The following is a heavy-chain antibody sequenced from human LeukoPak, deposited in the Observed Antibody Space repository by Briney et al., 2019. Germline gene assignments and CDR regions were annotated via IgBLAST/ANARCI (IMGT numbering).Heavy chain of an antibody. CDR2: IIPIFGTA. J-gene: IGHJ5*02. CDR1: GGTFSSYA. CDR3: AGVGGYYYGSGSPSDP. D-gene: IGHD3-10*01. Sequence: SVKVSCKASGGTFSSYAISWVRQAPGQGLEWMGGIIPIFGTANYAQKFQGRVTITADKSTSTAYMELSSLRSEDTAVYYCAGVGGYYYGSGSPSDPWGQGTLVTVSS. V-gene: IGHV1-69*06.